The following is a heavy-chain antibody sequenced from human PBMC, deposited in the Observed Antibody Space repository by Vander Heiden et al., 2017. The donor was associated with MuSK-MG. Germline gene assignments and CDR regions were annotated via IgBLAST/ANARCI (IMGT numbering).Heavy chain of an antibody. J-gene: IGHJ4*02. D-gene: IGHD1-1*01. CDR2: ISSSSSYI. CDR3: GRVQQETGATDY. CDR1: GFTFSSSS. Sequence: EVQLVESGGGLVKPGGSLRLSCAASGFTFSSSSMNWVRQAPGKGLEWVSSISSSSSYIYYADAVKGRFTISRDNAKNSLYLKIKSMRAEDTAVYYCGRVQQETGATDYWGQGTMVTVYS. V-gene: IGHV3-21*01.